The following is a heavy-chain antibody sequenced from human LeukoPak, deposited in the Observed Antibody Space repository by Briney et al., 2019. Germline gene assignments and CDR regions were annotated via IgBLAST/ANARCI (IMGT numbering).Heavy chain of an antibody. V-gene: IGHV4-59*08. J-gene: IGHJ2*01. CDR1: GGSISSYY. Sequence: SETLSLTCTVSGGSISSYYWSWIRQPPGKGLEWIGYIYYSGSTNYNPSLKSRVTISVDTSKNQFSLKLSSVTAADTAVYYCARYYAGYFDLWGRGTLVTVSS. D-gene: IGHD3-3*01. CDR2: IYYSGST. CDR3: ARYYAGYFDL.